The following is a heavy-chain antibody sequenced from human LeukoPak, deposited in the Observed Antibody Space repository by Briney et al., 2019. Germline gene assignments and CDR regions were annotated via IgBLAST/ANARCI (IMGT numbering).Heavy chain of an antibody. D-gene: IGHD3-22*01. V-gene: IGHV4-38-2*02. J-gene: IGHJ3*02. CDR3: ATTFYVDSSGYVNVFDI. Sequence: SETLSLTCTVSGYSISSGYLWGWLRQSPGRGLEWIGCFYHSRSTYYNPSLKSRVTISVDTSKNQFSLNLTSVTAADTAVYYCATTFYVDSSGYVNVFDIWGQGTVVTVSS. CDR2: FYHSRST. CDR1: GYSISSGYL.